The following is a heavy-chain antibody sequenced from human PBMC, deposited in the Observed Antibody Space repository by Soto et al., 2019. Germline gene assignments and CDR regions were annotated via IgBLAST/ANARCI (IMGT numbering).Heavy chain of an antibody. D-gene: IGHD6-13*01. CDR3: AGPTYSSSWYDDYYYGMDV. CDR1: GFTFSSYA. J-gene: IGHJ6*02. V-gene: IGHV3-30-3*01. CDR2: ISYDGSNK. Sequence: GGSLRLSCAASGFTFSSYAMHWVRQAPGKGLEWVAVISYDGSNKYYADSVKGRFTISRDNSKNTLYLQMNSLRAEDTAVYYCAGPTYSSSWYDDYYYGMDVWGQGTTVTVSS.